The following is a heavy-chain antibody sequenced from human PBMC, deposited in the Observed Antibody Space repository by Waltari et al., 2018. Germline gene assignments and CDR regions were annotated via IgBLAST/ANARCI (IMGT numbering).Heavy chain of an antibody. CDR3: AREYCGGDCRLFDY. D-gene: IGHD2-21*02. V-gene: IGHV1-2*02. Sequence: LVQSGSAVVKPGASVKVSCKVSRDALTEHYIHWVRQAPGQGLEWMGWINPNGGATNYARNSRGRITVTWDTPATTSSMGLSCLRSDDTAVYYCAREYCGGDCRLFDYWGQGTLVTVSS. CDR2: INPNGGAT. J-gene: IGHJ4*01. CDR1: RDALTEHY.